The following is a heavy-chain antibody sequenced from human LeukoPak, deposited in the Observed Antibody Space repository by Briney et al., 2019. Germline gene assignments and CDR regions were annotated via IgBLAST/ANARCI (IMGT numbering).Heavy chain of an antibody. V-gene: IGHV4-39*01. CDR1: GGSISSSSYY. D-gene: IGHD3-3*01. CDR3: ARLLGIYDFWSGYRGGDY. J-gene: IGHJ4*02. CDR2: IYYSGST. Sequence: SETLSLTCTVSGGSISSSSYYWGWIRQPPGKGLEWIGSIYYSGSTYYNPSLKSRVTISVDTSKNQFSLKLSSVTAADTAVYYCARLLGIYDFWSGYRGGDYWGQGTLVTVSS.